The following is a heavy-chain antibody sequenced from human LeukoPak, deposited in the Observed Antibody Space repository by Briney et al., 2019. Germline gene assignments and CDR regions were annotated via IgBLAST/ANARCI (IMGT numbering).Heavy chain of an antibody. CDR3: ARWLVVGDNWFDP. CDR2: IYYSGST. Sequence: SETLSLTCTVSGGSISSSTYYWGWIRQPPGKGLEWIGSIYYSGSTYYNPSLKSRVTISVDTSKNQFSLKLSSVTAADTAVYYCARWLVVGDNWFDPWGQETLVTVSS. D-gene: IGHD6-19*01. CDR1: GGSISSSTYY. V-gene: IGHV4-39*01. J-gene: IGHJ5*02.